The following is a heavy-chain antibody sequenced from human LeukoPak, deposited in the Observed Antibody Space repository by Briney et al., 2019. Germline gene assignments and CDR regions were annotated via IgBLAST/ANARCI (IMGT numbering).Heavy chain of an antibody. J-gene: IGHJ4*02. CDR3: ARDFWGAYRVDYFDC. CDR1: GFTFSNYW. V-gene: IGHV3-7*01. CDR2: IKQDGSET. D-gene: IGHD3-3*01. Sequence: GGSLRLSCAASGFTFSNYWMSWVRRAPGKGLEWVANIKQDGSETYFVDSVRGRFTISRDNAKKSLYLQMNSLRAEDTAVYYCARDFWGAYRVDYFDCWGQGTLVTVSS.